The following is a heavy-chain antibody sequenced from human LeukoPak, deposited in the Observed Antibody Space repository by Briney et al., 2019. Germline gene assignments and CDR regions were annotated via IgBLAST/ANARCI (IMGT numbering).Heavy chain of an antibody. J-gene: IGHJ4*02. CDR2: INHSGST. Sequence: SQTLSLTCTVSGGSISSGDYYWSWIRQPPGKGLEWIGEINHSGSTNYNPSLKSRVTISVDTSKNQFSLKLSSVTAADTAVYYCARAYSSGSEAGFCYFDYWGQGTLVTVSS. V-gene: IGHV4-30-4*01. CDR1: GGSISSGDYY. D-gene: IGHD1-26*01. CDR3: ARAYSSGSEAGFCYFDY.